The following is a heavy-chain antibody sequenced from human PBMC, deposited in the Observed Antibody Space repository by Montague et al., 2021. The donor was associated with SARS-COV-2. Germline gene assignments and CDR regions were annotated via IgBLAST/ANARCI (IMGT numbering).Heavy chain of an antibody. J-gene: IGHJ4*02. D-gene: IGHD2-15*01. CDR3: ARAERGSCGDGNCYQYFFNY. CDR1: GDSVSTNSGT. Sequence: CAISGDSVSTNSGTWNWVRLSPSRGPEWLGRTYYKSEWYSDYSVSVKSRISINPDTSKNQFSLQLNSVTPEDTAVYYCARAERGSCGDGNCYQYFFNYWGQGTLVTVSS. CDR2: TYYKSEWYS. V-gene: IGHV6-1*01.